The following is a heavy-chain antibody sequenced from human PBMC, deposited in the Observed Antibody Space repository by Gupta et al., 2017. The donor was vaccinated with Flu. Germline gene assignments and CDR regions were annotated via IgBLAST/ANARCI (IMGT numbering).Heavy chain of an antibody. D-gene: IGHD1-26*01. Sequence: QVQLQESGPGLVKPSQTLSLTCTVSGGSISSGSYYWRWIRQPAGKGLEWIWRIYTSGSTNYNPSLKSRVTISVDTSKNQFSLKLSSVTAADTAVYYCARASVVGATPEYYFDYWGQGTLVTVSS. CDR3: ARASVVGATPEYYFDY. CDR1: GGSISSGSYY. J-gene: IGHJ4*02. V-gene: IGHV4-61*02. CDR2: IYTSGST.